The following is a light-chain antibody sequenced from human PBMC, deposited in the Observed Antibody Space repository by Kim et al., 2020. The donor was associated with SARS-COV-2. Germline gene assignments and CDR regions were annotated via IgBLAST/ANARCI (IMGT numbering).Light chain of an antibody. CDR3: YSTDSSGDHGV. J-gene: IGLJ3*02. Sequence: SYELTQPPSMSVSPGQTARITCSGDALPTRYVYWLQQKSGQAPVLVVFEDTRRLSGIPERFSGSSSGTMATLTISGAQVEDEGDYYCYSTDSSGDHGVFGGGTQLTVL. V-gene: IGLV3-10*01. CDR2: EDT. CDR1: ALPTRY.